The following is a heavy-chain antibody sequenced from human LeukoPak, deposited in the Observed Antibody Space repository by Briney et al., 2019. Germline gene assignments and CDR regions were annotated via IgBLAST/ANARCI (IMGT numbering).Heavy chain of an antibody. D-gene: IGHD2-21*02. CDR1: GFTFSSYE. Sequence: PGGSLRLSCAASGFTFSSYEMNWVRQAPGKGLEWVANMKEDGSEKYYVDSVKGRFTISRDNAKNSLYLQMNSLRAEDTAVYYCARLRAFDIWGQGTMVTVSS. V-gene: IGHV3-7*01. CDR2: MKEDGSEK. J-gene: IGHJ3*02. CDR3: ARLRAFDI.